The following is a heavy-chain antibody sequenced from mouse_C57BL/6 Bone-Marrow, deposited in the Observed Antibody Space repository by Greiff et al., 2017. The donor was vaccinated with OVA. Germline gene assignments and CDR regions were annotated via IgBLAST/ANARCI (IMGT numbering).Heavy chain of an antibody. CDR3: ARPGGSSTWFAY. Sequence: VESGGGLVQPGGSLKLSCAASGFTFSDYYMYWVRQTPEKRLEWVAYISNGGGSTYYPDTVKGRFTISRDNAKNTLYLQMSRLKSEDTAMYYCARPGGSSTWFAYWGQGTLVTVSA. D-gene: IGHD1-1*01. CDR2: ISNGGGST. V-gene: IGHV5-12*01. J-gene: IGHJ3*01. CDR1: GFTFSDYY.